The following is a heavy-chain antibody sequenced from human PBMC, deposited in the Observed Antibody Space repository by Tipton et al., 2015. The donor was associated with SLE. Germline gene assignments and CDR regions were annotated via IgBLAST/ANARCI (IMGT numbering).Heavy chain of an antibody. V-gene: IGHV4-61*08. CDR1: GGSISTDDFY. J-gene: IGHJ4*02. CDR2: IYYTGST. CDR3: ARGGRGIYYLDY. Sequence: TLSFTCTVSGGSISTDDFYWSWIRQNPERGLAWIGYIYYTGSTSYNPSLENRVTMSVDMSKNQFSLSLTSVTSADTAVYYCARGGRGIYYLDYWGQGTLVTVSS. D-gene: IGHD3-3*02.